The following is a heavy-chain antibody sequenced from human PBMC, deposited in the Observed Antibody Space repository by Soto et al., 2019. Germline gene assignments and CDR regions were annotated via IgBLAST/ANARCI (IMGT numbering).Heavy chain of an antibody. V-gene: IGHV3-21*01. CDR1: GFTFSSYS. Sequence: TGGSLRLSCAASGFTFSSYSMNWVRQAPGKGLEWVSSISGSSSYIYYADSVKGRFTISRDNAKNSLYLQMNSLRAEDTAVYYCAGHLSGTTGTTGAFDIWGQGTMVTVSS. D-gene: IGHD1-1*01. CDR2: ISGSSSYI. CDR3: AGHLSGTTGTTGAFDI. J-gene: IGHJ3*02.